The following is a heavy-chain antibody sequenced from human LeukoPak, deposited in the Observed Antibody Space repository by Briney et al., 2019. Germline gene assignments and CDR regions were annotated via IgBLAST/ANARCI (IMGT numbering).Heavy chain of an antibody. CDR3: ATSSYSSSSS. CDR1: GLTFTNYL. V-gene: IGHV3-7*01. D-gene: IGHD6-6*01. Sequence: GGSLRLSCTASGLTFTNYLMIWVRQAPGKGLEWVANINHDASEKYYVGSVEGRFTISRDNAKNSLFLQMNSLRAEDTGVYYCATSSYSSSSSWGQGTLVTVSS. CDR2: INHDASEK. J-gene: IGHJ5*02.